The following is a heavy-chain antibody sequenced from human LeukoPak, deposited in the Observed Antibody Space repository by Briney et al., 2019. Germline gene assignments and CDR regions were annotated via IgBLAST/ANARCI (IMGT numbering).Heavy chain of an antibody. D-gene: IGHD6-13*01. CDR2: IYYSGST. J-gene: IGHJ5*02. V-gene: IGHV4-39*07. Sequence: SETLSLTCTVSGGSISSSSYYWGWIRQPPGKGLEWIGSIYYSGSTYYNPSLKSRVTISVDTSKNQFSLKLSSVTAADTAVYYCARYSCSPTGWFDPWGQGTLVTVSS. CDR3: ARYSCSPTGWFDP. CDR1: GGSISSSSYY.